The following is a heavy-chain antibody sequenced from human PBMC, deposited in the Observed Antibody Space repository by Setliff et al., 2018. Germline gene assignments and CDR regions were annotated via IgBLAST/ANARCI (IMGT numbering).Heavy chain of an antibody. CDR2: IDISSTTI. J-gene: IGHJ4*02. CDR3: AKDRVPDGYWDFDY. D-gene: IGHD4-17*01. CDR1: GFTFSSYS. V-gene: IGHV3-48*01. Sequence: GESLKISCAASGFTFSSYSMKWVRQAPGKGLEWISYIDISSTTIYYADSVKGRFTISRDNAKNSVYLQMNSLRPEDTAVYYCAKDRVPDGYWDFDYWGQGILVTVSS.